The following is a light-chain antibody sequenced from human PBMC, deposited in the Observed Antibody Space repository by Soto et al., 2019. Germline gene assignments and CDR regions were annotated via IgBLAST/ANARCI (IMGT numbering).Light chain of an antibody. CDR3: QQRSNWPVT. CDR2: DAS. CDR1: QSVSNS. V-gene: IGKV3-11*01. Sequence: EIVLTQSPATLSLSPGERATLSCRASQSVSNSLAWYLQKPGQAPRLLIFDASNRATGIPARFSGSGSGTAFTLTISSLEPEDFAVYYCQQRSNWPVTFGPGTKVDIK. J-gene: IGKJ3*01.